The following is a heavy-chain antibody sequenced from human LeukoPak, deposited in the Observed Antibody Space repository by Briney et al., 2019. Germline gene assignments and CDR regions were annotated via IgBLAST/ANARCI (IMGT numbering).Heavy chain of an antibody. D-gene: IGHD3-9*01. CDR1: GFIFSSYP. CDR3: VKDSDATDWGYWFDG. CDR2: INTRGDDT. Sequence: GGSLRLSCSASGFIFSSYPMHWVRQAPGKGLEYVSGINTRGDDTHYADSVRGRFTISRDNSKKTLYLQMSSLKPEDTAVYYCVKDSDATDWGYWFDGWGQGTLLTVSS. V-gene: IGHV3-64D*06. J-gene: IGHJ5*02.